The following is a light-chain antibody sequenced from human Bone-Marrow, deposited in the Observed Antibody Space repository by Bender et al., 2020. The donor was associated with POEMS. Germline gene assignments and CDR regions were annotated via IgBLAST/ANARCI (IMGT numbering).Light chain of an antibody. V-gene: IGLV2-14*01. Sequence: QSALTQPASVSGSPGQSITISCTGTSSDVGGYNYVSWYQQHPGKAPKLMIYDVSNRPSGVSNRFSGSKSGNTASLTISGLQAEDEANYYCCSYAGTDTFDVFGEGTKLTVL. CDR2: DVS. CDR1: SSDVGGYNY. J-gene: IGLJ2*01. CDR3: CSYAGTDTFDV.